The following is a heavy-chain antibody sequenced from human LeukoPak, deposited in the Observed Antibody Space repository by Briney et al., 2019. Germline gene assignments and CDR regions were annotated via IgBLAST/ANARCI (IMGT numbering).Heavy chain of an antibody. CDR3: AKTSTSSYYYYYMDV. V-gene: IGHV1-2*02. CDR1: GYTFTGYY. D-gene: IGHD2-2*01. J-gene: IGHJ6*03. CDR2: INPNSGGT. Sequence: GASVKVSCKASGYTFTGYYMHWVRQAPGQGLEWMGWINPNSGGTNYAQKFQGRVTMTRDTSISTAYMEVSRLRSDDTAVYYCAKTSTSSYYYYYMDVWGEGTTVTISS.